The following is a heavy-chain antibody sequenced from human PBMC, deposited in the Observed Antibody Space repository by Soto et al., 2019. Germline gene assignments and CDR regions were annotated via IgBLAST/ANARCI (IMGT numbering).Heavy chain of an antibody. CDR2: INSDGSST. Sequence: EVQLVESGGGLVQPGGSLRLSCAASGFTFSSYWMHWVRQAPGKGLVWVSRINSDGSSTSYADSVKGRFTISRDNAKNTLYLQMHSLRAEDTAVYYCARGGYYYDSSGYQLFDYWGQGTLVTVSS. CDR1: GFTFSSYW. V-gene: IGHV3-74*01. D-gene: IGHD3-22*01. J-gene: IGHJ4*02. CDR3: ARGGYYYDSSGYQLFDY.